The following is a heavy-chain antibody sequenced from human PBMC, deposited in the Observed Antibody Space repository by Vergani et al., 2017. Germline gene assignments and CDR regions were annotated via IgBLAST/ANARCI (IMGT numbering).Heavy chain of an antibody. CDR2: IIPIFGTA. Sequence: QVQLVQSGAEVKKPGSSVKVSCKASGGTFSSYAISWVRQAPGQGLEWMGGIIPIFGTANYAQKFQGRVTITADKSTSTAYMELSSLRSEDTAVYHCARDGKRDGIILRYFDWLLGEFDYWGQGTLVTVSS. V-gene: IGHV1-69*06. D-gene: IGHD3-9*01. J-gene: IGHJ4*02. CDR1: GGTFSSYA. CDR3: ARDGKRDGIILRYFDWLLGEFDY.